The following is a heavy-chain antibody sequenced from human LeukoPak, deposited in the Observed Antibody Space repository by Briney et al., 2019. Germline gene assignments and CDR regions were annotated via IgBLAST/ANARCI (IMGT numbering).Heavy chain of an antibody. CDR1: GYTFTSHG. CDR2: ISAYNGNT. V-gene: IGHV1-18*01. CDR3: ARDVDIVATIPISYYYYGMDV. Sequence: ASVKVSCEASGYTFTSHGISWVRQAPGQGLEWMGWISAYNGNTNYAQKLQGRVTMTTDTSTSTAYMELRSLRSDDTAVYYCARDVDIVATIPISYYYYGMDVWGQGATVTVSS. D-gene: IGHD5-12*01. J-gene: IGHJ6*02.